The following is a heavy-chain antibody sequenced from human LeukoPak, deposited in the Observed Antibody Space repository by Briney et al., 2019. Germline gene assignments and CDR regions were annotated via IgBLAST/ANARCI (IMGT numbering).Heavy chain of an antibody. D-gene: IGHD1-1*01. CDR1: GGSFSGYY. J-gene: IGHJ5*02. Sequence: PSETLSLTCAVYGGSFSGYYWSWIRQPPGKGLEWIGEINHSGSTNYNPSLKSRVTISVDTSKNQFSLKLSSVTAADTAVYYCARTHRDQIEATAQQGWFDPWGQGTLVTVSS. V-gene: IGHV4-34*01. CDR3: ARTHRDQIEATAQQGWFDP. CDR2: INHSGST.